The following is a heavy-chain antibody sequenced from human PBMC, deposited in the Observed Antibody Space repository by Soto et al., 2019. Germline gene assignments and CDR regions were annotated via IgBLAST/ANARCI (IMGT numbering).Heavy chain of an antibody. Sequence: SVKVSCKASGGTFSSYAISWVRQARGQRLEWIGWIVVGSGNTNYAQKFQERVTITRDMSTSTAYMELSSLRSEDTAVYYCAADLEVRGVMMFDPWGQGTLVTVSS. CDR3: AADLEVRGVMMFDP. CDR1: GGTFSSYA. V-gene: IGHV1-58*02. J-gene: IGHJ5*02. CDR2: IVVGSGNT. D-gene: IGHD3-10*01.